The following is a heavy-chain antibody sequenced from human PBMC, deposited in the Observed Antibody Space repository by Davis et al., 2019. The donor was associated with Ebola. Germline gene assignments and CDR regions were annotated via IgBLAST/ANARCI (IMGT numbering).Heavy chain of an antibody. D-gene: IGHD1-26*01. CDR3: ARGPHHQGVDP. CDR2: INHSGST. V-gene: IGHV4-34*01. CDR1: GGSFSGYY. J-gene: IGHJ5*02. Sequence: SETLSLTCAVYGGSFSGYYWSWIRQPPGKGLEWIGEINHSGSTNYNPPLKSRVTISVDTSKNQFSLKLSSVTAADTAVYYCARGPHHQGVDPWGQGTLVTVSS.